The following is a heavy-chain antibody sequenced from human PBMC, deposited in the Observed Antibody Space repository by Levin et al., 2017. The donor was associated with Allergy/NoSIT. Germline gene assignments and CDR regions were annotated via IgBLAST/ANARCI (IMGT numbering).Heavy chain of an antibody. CDR1: GFTFSSYA. V-gene: IGHV3-23*01. Sequence: GESLKISCAASGFTFSSYAMSWVRQAPGKGLEWVSAISGSGGSTYYADSVKGRFTISRDNSKNTLYLQMNSLRAEDTAVYYCAKEAAYSYAYRYFDYWGQGTLVTVSS. D-gene: IGHD5-18*01. J-gene: IGHJ4*02. CDR3: AKEAAYSYAYRYFDY. CDR2: ISGSGGST.